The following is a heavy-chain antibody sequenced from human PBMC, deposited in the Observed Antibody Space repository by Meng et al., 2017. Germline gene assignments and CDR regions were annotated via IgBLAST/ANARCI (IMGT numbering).Heavy chain of an antibody. V-gene: IGHV1-18*01. D-gene: IGHD1-26*01. CDR2: ISAYNGNT. CDR1: GYTFTSYC. CDR3: ERDPYSGSYNERVRAFDI. Sequence: ASVKVSCKASGYTFTSYCISWLRQAPEQGLEWMGWISAYNGNTNYAQKLQGRVTMTTDTSKSTDYMELRSLRSDDTDVYYCERDPYSGSYNERVRAFDIWGQGTMVTVSS. J-gene: IGHJ3*02.